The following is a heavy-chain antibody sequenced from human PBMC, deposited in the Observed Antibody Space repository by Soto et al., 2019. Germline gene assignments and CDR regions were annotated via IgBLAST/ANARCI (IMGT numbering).Heavy chain of an antibody. Sequence: GGSLRLSCAASGFTFSSYGMHWVRQAPGKGLEWVAVIWYDGSNKYYADSVKGRFTISRDNSKNKLYLQMNSLRAEDTAVYYCARDTEDYGDYVGYFDYWGQGTLVTVSS. CDR2: IWYDGSNK. J-gene: IGHJ4*02. CDR3: ARDTEDYGDYVGYFDY. D-gene: IGHD4-17*01. V-gene: IGHV3-33*01. CDR1: GFTFSSYG.